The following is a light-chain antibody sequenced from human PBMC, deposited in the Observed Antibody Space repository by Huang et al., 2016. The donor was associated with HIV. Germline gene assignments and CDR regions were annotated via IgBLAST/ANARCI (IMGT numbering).Light chain of an antibody. CDR2: AAS. J-gene: IGKJ1*01. V-gene: IGKV1-27*01. Sequence: DIQMTQSPSSLSASIGDRITISCRASQGIGTYLAWYQHKPGKVPNLLIYAASTLHSGVPSRFSGSGSGTNFTLTIRSLQPEDVASYYCQKYNNVPRTFGHGTKVEIK. CDR1: QGIGTY. CDR3: QKYNNVPRT.